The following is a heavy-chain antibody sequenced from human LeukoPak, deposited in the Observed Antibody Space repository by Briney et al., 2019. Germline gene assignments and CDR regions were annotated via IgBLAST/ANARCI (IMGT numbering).Heavy chain of an antibody. J-gene: IGHJ4*02. Sequence: SETLSLTCTVSGGSVSSSAYYWGWIRQPPEKGLEWIGNIYYSGSTYYNPSLKSRVTISIDTSKNQFSLKLSSVTAADTAVYYCARDGRFPPEVLPRYFDSWGQGTLVTVSS. D-gene: IGHD1-14*01. CDR1: GGSVSSSAYY. V-gene: IGHV4-39*07. CDR2: IYYSGST. CDR3: ARDGRFPPEVLPRYFDS.